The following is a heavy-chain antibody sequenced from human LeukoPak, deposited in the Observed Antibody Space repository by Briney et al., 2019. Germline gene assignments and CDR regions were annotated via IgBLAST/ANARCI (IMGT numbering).Heavy chain of an antibody. CDR3: EAYYYDSSGYYLDYTFDY. D-gene: IGHD3-22*01. J-gene: IGHJ4*02. Sequence: SETLSLTCTVSGDSISGYYWSWVRQPAGKGLEWIGRIYTNGATNYNPSLKSRLTMSVDTSKNQFSLELSSVTAADTAVYYCEAYYYDSSGYYLDYTFDYWGQGTLVTVSS. CDR1: GDSISGYY. CDR2: IYTNGAT. V-gene: IGHV4-4*07.